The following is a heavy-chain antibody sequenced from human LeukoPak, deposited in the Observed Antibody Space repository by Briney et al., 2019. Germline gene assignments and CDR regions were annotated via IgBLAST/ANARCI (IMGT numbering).Heavy chain of an antibody. J-gene: IGHJ4*02. CDR3: ARDRGSNDPIDY. CDR1: GFTFSKYG. CDR2: IWHDGRNK. D-gene: IGHD2-15*01. Sequence: GGSLRLSCAASGFTFSKYGMHWVPQAPGKGLEWVAVIWHDGRNKYYADSVRGRFTISRDNSKNTLYLQVNSLRAEDTAVYYCARDRGSNDPIDYWGQGTLVTVSS. V-gene: IGHV3-33*01.